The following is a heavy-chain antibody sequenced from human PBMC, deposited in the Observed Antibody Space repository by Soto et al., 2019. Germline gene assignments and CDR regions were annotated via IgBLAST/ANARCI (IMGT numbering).Heavy chain of an antibody. CDR2: IWYDGGNK. J-gene: IGHJ4*02. CDR3: ESHASGYGYFDY. CDR1: GFTLSSNG. V-gene: IGHV3-33*01. Sequence: GGSLRLSCVASGFTLSSNGMHWVRQAPGKGLEWVAVIWYDGGNKFYADSVKGRFTISRDISKNTVYLQMNSLRAEDTAVYYCESHASGYGYFDYWGPGSLVTVSS. D-gene: IGHD5-12*01.